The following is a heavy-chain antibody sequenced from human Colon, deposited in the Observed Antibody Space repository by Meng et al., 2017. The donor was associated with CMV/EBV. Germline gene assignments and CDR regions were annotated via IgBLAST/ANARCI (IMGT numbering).Heavy chain of an antibody. CDR3: VRESTSSSYDY. V-gene: IGHV3-21*06. CDR2: MSYGSTYV. D-gene: IGHD2-2*01. J-gene: IGHJ4*02. Sequence: GGSLRLSCAASGFMFSRHGMNWVRQAPEKGLEWIASMSYGSTYVEYADSVLGRFTITRDNAGASLYLQMDRLRVDDTAVYYCVRESTSSSYDYWGQGTLVTVSS. CDR1: GFMFSRHG.